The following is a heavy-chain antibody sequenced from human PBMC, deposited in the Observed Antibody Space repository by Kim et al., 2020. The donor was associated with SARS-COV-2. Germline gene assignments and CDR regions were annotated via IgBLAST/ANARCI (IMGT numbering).Heavy chain of an antibody. Sequence: SADSVKGRFTISRDNSKNTLYLQMNSLRAEDTAVYYCAKVLPAAGTCFDYWGQGTLVTVSS. CDR3: AKVLPAAGTCFDY. V-gene: IGHV3-23*01. D-gene: IGHD6-13*01. J-gene: IGHJ4*02.